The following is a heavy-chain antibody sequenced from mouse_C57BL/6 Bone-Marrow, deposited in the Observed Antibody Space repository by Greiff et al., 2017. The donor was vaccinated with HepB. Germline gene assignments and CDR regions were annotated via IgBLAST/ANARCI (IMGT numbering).Heavy chain of an antibody. V-gene: IGHV1-50*01. CDR1: GYTFTSYW. Sequence: VQLQQPGAELVKPGASVKLSCKASGYTFTSYWMQWVKQRPGQGLEWIGEIDPSDSDTNYNQKFKGKATLTVDTSSSTAYMQLSSLTSEDSAVYYCARDYYGSSGDWYFDVWGTGTTVTVSS. CDR2: IDPSDSDT. CDR3: ARDYYGSSGDWYFDV. J-gene: IGHJ1*03. D-gene: IGHD1-1*01.